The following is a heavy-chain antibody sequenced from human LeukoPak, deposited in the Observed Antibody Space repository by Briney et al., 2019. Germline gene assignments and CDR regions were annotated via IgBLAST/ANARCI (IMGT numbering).Heavy chain of an antibody. D-gene: IGHD6-19*01. Sequence: GASVKVSCKASGYTFTGYYMHWVRQAPGQGLEWRGWINPNSGGTNYAQKFQGRVTMTRDTSISTAYMELSRLRSDDTAVYYCARDAYSSGWYQRVYWGQGTLATVSS. V-gene: IGHV1-2*02. CDR3: ARDAYSSGWYQRVY. CDR2: INPNSGGT. CDR1: GYTFTGYY. J-gene: IGHJ4*02.